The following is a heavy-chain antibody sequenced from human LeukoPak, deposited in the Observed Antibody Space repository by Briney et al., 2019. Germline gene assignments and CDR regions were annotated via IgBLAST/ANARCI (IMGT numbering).Heavy chain of an antibody. J-gene: IGHJ4*02. CDR3: TRGVGQQLIPPDY. CDR2: IRSKTYGGTT. CDR1: GFSFSIHG. Sequence: GGSLRLSCAASGFSFSIHGMGWVRRAPGKGLEWVGFIRSKTYGGTTGYAASVKDTFTISRDDSKSVVYLQMNSLKTEDTAFYYCTRGVGQQLIPPDYWGQGTLVTVSS. V-gene: IGHV3-49*04. D-gene: IGHD6-13*01.